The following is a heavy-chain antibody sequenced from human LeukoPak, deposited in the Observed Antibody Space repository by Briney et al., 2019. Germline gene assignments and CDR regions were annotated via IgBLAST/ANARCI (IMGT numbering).Heavy chain of an antibody. CDR2: ISPYKGYT. Sequence: ASVKVSCKASGYTFTSYGTSWVRQAPGQGLEWMGWISPYKGYTNYVQNLQGRVTMTTDTSTSTAYMELRSLRSDDTAVYYCARDPSNSSGWKTWFDPWGQGTLVTVSS. D-gene: IGHD6-19*01. CDR3: ARDPSNSSGWKTWFDP. V-gene: IGHV1-18*01. J-gene: IGHJ5*02. CDR1: GYTFTSYG.